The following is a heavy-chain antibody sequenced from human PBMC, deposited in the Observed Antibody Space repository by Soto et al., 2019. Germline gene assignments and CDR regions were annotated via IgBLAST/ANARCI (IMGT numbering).Heavy chain of an antibody. V-gene: IGHV1-18*01. CDR1: GYTFTSYG. Sequence: GASVKVSCKASGYTFTSYGISWVRQAPGQGLEWMGWISAYNGNTNYAQKLQGRVTMTTDTSTSTAYMELRSLRSDDTAVYYCARPNGYDWEYYFDYWGQGTLVTVSS. D-gene: IGHD5-12*01. CDR2: ISAYNGNT. J-gene: IGHJ4*02. CDR3: ARPNGYDWEYYFDY.